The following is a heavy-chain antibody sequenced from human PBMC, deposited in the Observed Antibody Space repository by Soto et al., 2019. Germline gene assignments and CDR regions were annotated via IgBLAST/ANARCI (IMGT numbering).Heavy chain of an antibody. CDR1: GGSISSYY. Sequence: SETLSLTCTVSGGSISSYYWSWIRQPPGKGLEWIGYIYYSGSTNYNPSLKSRVTISVDTSKNQFSLKLSSVTAADTAVYYCARHGRGGYYYGSGPYDYWGQGTLVT. CDR3: ARHGRGGYYYGSGPYDY. D-gene: IGHD3-10*01. CDR2: IYYSGST. V-gene: IGHV4-59*08. J-gene: IGHJ4*02.